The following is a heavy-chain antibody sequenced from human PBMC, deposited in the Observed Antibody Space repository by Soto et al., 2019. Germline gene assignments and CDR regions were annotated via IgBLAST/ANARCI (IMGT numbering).Heavy chain of an antibody. D-gene: IGHD4-4*01. CDR2: MSFAGSNE. J-gene: IGHJ4*02. CDR1: GFTFSNYG. Sequence: QVQLVESGGGVVQPGRSLRLSCATSGFTFSNYGMHWFRQAPGNGLEWVAVMSFAGSNEYYADSVKGRFPISSDYSKNTLYLQMNSLGAEDTAVYYCAKDLTDYNYEYKFDSLGQGTLVTVSS. V-gene: IGHV3-30*18. CDR3: AKDLTDYNYEYKFDS.